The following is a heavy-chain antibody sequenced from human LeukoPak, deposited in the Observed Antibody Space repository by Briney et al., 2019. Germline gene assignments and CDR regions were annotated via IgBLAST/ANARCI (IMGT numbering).Heavy chain of an antibody. V-gene: IGHV1-2*02. CDR3: ARGTYYYDSSGGNWFDP. Sequence: ASAKVSCKASGYTFTGYYMHWVRQAPGQGLEWMGWINPNSGGTNYAQRFQGRVTMTRDTSISTAYMELSRLRSDDTAVYYCARGTYYYDSSGGNWFDPWGQGTLVTVSS. J-gene: IGHJ5*02. D-gene: IGHD3-22*01. CDR2: INPNSGGT. CDR1: GYTFTGYY.